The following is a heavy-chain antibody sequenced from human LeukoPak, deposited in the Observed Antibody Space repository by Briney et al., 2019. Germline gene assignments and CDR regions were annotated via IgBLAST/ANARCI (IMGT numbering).Heavy chain of an antibody. CDR2: INHSGST. J-gene: IGHJ4*02. V-gene: IGHV4-34*01. D-gene: IGHD1-26*01. Sequence: PSETLSLTCTVSGGSISSYYWSWIRQPPGKGLEWIGEINHSGSTNYNPSLKSRVTISVDTSKNQFSLKLSSVTAADTAVYYCAVSGSYYVYYFDYWGQGTLVTVSS. CDR3: AVSGSYYVYYFDY. CDR1: GGSISSYY.